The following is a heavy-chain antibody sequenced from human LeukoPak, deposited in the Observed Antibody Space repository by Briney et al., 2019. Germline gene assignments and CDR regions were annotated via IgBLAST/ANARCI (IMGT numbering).Heavy chain of an antibody. CDR1: GGSISSYY. Sequence: PSETLSLTCTVSGGSISSYYWSWIRQPPGKGLEWIGYIYYSGSTSYNPSLKSRVTISVDTSKNQFSLKLSSVTAADTAVYYCARGASQDQDYYDSSGYYPYDYWGQGTLVTVSS. CDR3: ARGASQDQDYYDSSGYYPYDY. J-gene: IGHJ4*02. CDR2: IYYSGST. D-gene: IGHD3-22*01. V-gene: IGHV4-59*01.